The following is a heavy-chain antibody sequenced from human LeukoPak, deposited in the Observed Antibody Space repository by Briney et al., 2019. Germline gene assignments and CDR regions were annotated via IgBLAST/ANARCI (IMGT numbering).Heavy chain of an antibody. V-gene: IGHV1-18*01. J-gene: IGHJ6*03. Sequence: ASVKVSCKASGYTFTSYGISWVRQAPGQGLEWMGWISAYNGNTNYAQKLQGRVTMTTDTSTSTAYMELRSLRSEDTAVYYCARATRWAGTSRYYYYYMDVWGKGTTVTVSS. CDR3: ARATRWAGTSRYYYYYMDV. CDR1: GYTFTSYG. D-gene: IGHD6-19*01. CDR2: ISAYNGNT.